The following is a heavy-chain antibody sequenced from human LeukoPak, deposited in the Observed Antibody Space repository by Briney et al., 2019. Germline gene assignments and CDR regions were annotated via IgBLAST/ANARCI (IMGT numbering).Heavy chain of an antibody. CDR1: GFTFSSYW. CDR2: IKSDDSST. CDR3: ARAPVSQPGIAVAGNGCFDY. J-gene: IGHJ4*02. Sequence: PGGSLRLSCAASGFTFSSYWMHWVRQAPGKGLVWVSRIKSDDSSTDYADSVKGRFTISRDNAKNTLYLQMNSLRAEDTAVYYCARAPVSQPGIAVAGNGCFDYWGQGTLVTVSS. V-gene: IGHV3-74*01. D-gene: IGHD6-19*01.